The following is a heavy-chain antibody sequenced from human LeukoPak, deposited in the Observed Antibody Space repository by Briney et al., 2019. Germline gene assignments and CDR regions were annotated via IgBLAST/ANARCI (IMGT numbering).Heavy chain of an antibody. V-gene: IGHV4-59*12. CDR1: GGSISSYF. J-gene: IGHJ6*03. D-gene: IGHD6-6*01. CDR2: MSHSGGT. Sequence: SETLSLTCTVSGGSISSYFWSWIRQPPGKGLEWIGYMSHSGGTYNNPSLQSRVTISVDRSMDQFSLKLNSVTAADTAVYYCARTMDSASSPYHFYYMDVWGKGTTVTVSS. CDR3: ARTMDSASSPYHFYYMDV.